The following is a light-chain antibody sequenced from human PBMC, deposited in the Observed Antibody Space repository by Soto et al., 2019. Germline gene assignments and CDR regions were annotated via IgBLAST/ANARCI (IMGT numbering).Light chain of an antibody. V-gene: IGKV3-15*01. Sequence: EIAMTQSPATLSVSPGERATLSCTASQSISTELAWYQQIPGQPPRLLIYSASTRATGVPARFTGSGSGSDFTPTISGLQSEDFAIYYCQQGHNWPLTFGQGTRLDI. CDR3: QQGHNWPLT. J-gene: IGKJ2*01. CDR1: QSISTE. CDR2: SAS.